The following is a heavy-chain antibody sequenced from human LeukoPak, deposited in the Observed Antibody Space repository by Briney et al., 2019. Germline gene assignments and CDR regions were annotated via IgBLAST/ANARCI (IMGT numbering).Heavy chain of an antibody. CDR2: ISSNGGST. V-gene: IGHV3-64*01. Sequence: PGGSLRLSCAASGFTLSRYAMQWVGQAPGKGREYVSAISSNGGSTYYANSVKGRFTISRENTKNTLYLQMGSVRAEDMAVYYCARDGPYGSGSTGIDYWGQGTLVTVSS. CDR1: GFTLSRYA. D-gene: IGHD3-10*01. CDR3: ARDGPYGSGSTGIDY. J-gene: IGHJ4*02.